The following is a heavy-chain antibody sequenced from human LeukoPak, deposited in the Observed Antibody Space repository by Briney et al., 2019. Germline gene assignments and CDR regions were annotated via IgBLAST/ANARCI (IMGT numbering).Heavy chain of an antibody. CDR3: ALTYYYGSANNWFDP. V-gene: IGHV1-18*01. J-gene: IGHJ5*02. D-gene: IGHD3-10*01. Sequence: APVKVSCKASGYTFTSYGISWVRQAPGQGLEWMGWISAYNGNANYAQKLQGRVTMTTDTSTSTAYMELRSLRSDDTAVYYCALTYYYGSANNWFDPWGQRTLVTVSS. CDR2: ISAYNGNA. CDR1: GYTFTSYG.